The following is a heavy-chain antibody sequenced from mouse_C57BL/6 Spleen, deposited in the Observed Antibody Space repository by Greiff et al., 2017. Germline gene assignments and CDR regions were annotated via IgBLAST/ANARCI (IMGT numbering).Heavy chain of an antibody. J-gene: IGHJ4*01. CDR3: ARQAGSSSSYYAMDD. CDR2: INPNYGTT. V-gene: IGHV1-39*01. Sequence: VQLQQSGPELVKPGASVKISCKASGYSFTDYNMTWVKQSNGKSLEWIGVINPNYGTTSYNQKFKGKATLTVDQSSSTAYMQLNSLTSEDSAVYYCARQAGSSSSYYAMDDWGQGTSVTVSS. CDR1: GYSFTDYN. D-gene: IGHD1-1*01.